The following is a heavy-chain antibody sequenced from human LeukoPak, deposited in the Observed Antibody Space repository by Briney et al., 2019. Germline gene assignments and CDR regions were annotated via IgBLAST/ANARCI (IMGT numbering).Heavy chain of an antibody. Sequence: GGSLRLSCAASGFNVNNNYMSWVRQAPGKGLEWVSVIYSGGRTNYADSVKGRLTISRDNSENTLYLQMNSLRAEDTAVYYCARGGSGSYRFDYWGQGTLVTVSS. CDR2: IYSGGRT. J-gene: IGHJ4*02. D-gene: IGHD1-26*01. CDR3: ARGGSGSYRFDY. V-gene: IGHV3-53*01. CDR1: GFNVNNNY.